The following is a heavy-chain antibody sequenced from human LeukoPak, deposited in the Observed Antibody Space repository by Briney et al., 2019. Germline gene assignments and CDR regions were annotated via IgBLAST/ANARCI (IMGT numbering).Heavy chain of an antibody. J-gene: IGHJ4*02. V-gene: IGHV1-8*01. CDR2: MNPNSGNT. CDR3: ARGKMREVAGLFDY. Sequence: ASVKVSCKTSGYTFSSYDINWVRQATGQGLEWMGWMNPNSGNTGYAQKFLGRVTMTRNTSISTAYMELSSLRSEDTAVYYCARGKMREVAGLFDYWGQGTLVTVSS. D-gene: IGHD6-19*01. CDR1: GYTFSSYD.